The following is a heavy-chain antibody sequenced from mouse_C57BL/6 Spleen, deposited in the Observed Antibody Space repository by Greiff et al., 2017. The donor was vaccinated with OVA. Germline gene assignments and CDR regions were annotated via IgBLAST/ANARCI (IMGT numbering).Heavy chain of an antibody. CDR1: GYTFTSYW. J-gene: IGHJ2*01. Sequence: QVQLQQPGAELVRPGSSVKLSCKASGYTFTSYWMHWVKQRPIQGLEWIGNIDPSDSETNYNQKFKDKATLTVDKSSSTAYMQLSSLTSEDSAVYYCARSKEVYDGYSHYFGYWGQGTTLTVSS. D-gene: IGHD2-3*01. CDR3: ARSKEVYDGYSHYFGY. CDR2: IDPSDSET. V-gene: IGHV1-52*01.